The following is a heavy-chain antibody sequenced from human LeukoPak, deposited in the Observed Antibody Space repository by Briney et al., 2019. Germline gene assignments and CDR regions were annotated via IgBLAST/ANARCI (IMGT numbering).Heavy chain of an antibody. CDR3: ARFSSGWYDYYYYGMDV. CDR2: MNPNSGNT. Sequence: ASVKVSCKASGYTFTSYDINWMRQATGQGLEWMGWMNPNSGNTGYAQKFQGRVTMTRNTSISTAYMELSSLRSEDTAVYYCARFSSGWYDYYYYGMDVWGQGTTVTVSS. J-gene: IGHJ6*02. V-gene: IGHV1-8*01. D-gene: IGHD6-19*01. CDR1: GYTFTSYD.